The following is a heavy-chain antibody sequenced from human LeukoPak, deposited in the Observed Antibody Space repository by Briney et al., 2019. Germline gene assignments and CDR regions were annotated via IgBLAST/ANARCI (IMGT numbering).Heavy chain of an antibody. CDR3: ASNFGELLSDWFDP. CDR2: ISSSSSYI. V-gene: IGHV3-21*01. D-gene: IGHD3-10*01. CDR1: GFTFSSYS. J-gene: IGHJ5*02. Sequence: GGSLRLSCAASGFTFSSYSMNWVRQAPGKGLEWVSSISSSSSYIYSADSVKGRFTISRDNAKNSLYLQMNSLRAEDTAVYYCASNFGELLSDWFDPWGQGTLVTVSS.